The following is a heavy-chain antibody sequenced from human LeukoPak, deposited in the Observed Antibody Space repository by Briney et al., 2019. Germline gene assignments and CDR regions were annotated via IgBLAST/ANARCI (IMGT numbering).Heavy chain of an antibody. D-gene: IGHD2-8*02. V-gene: IGHV4-61*02. CDR1: GGSISSGNYY. Sequence: SETLSLTCTVSGGSISSGNYYWSWIRQPAGKGLEWIGRIYTSGSTNYNPSLKSRVTISIDTSENQFSLNLSSVTAADTAVYYCVRDRLVASTWDYWGQGTLDTVSS. CDR2: IYTSGST. CDR3: VRDRLVASTWDY. J-gene: IGHJ4*02.